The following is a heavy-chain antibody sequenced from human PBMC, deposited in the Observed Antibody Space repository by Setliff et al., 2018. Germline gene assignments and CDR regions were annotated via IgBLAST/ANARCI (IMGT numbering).Heavy chain of an antibody. CDR2: INPNSGDT. CDR1: GYTFTDYY. D-gene: IGHD6-6*01. CDR3: ARAGSIATRPEYFHH. Sequence: ASVTVSCKASGYTFTDYYIHWVRQAPGQGLEWMGWINPNSGDTNYAQKFQGRVTMTRDTSISTAYMELSRLRFDDTAVYYCARAGSIATRPEYFHHWGQGSLVTVSS. V-gene: IGHV1-2*02. J-gene: IGHJ1*01.